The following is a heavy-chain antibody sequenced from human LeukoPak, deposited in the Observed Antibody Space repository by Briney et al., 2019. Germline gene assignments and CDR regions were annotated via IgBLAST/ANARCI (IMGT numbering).Heavy chain of an antibody. V-gene: IGHV1-2*02. D-gene: IGHD2-2*01. Sequence: ASVTVSCKASGYTFTGYYMHWVRQAPGQGLEWMGWINPNSGGTNYAQKFQGRVTMTRDTSISTAYMELSRLRSDDTAVYYCAGDPGDIVVVPAAVFDPWGQGTLVTVSS. J-gene: IGHJ5*02. CDR1: GYTFTGYY. CDR3: AGDPGDIVVVPAAVFDP. CDR2: INPNSGGT.